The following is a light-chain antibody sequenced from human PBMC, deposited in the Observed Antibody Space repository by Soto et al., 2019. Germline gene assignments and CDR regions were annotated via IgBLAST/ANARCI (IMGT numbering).Light chain of an antibody. J-gene: IGKJ5*01. Sequence: DIQMTQSPSSLSASVGDRVTIICQASQDINNYLNWYQQKPGKAPKLLIYDSSNLEIGVPSRFSGSGYGARFSFTISSLQPEDIATYYCQQFDKLPLTSGQGTRLEIK. CDR3: QQFDKLPLT. CDR1: QDINNY. CDR2: DSS. V-gene: IGKV1-33*01.